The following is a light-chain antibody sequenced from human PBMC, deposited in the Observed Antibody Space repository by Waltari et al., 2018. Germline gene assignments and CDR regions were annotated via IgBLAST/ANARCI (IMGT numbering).Light chain of an antibody. CDR2: DAS. CDR1: QSVSSN. V-gene: IGKV3-15*01. J-gene: IGKJ1*01. Sequence: DTVFTHSPSALSVTREARPPLSCRASQSVSSNLAWYQQKPGQAPRLLIYDASNRATGIPARFSGSGSGTEFTLTISSLEPEDFAVYYCQQYNNWQRTFGQGTKVEIK. CDR3: QQYNNWQRT.